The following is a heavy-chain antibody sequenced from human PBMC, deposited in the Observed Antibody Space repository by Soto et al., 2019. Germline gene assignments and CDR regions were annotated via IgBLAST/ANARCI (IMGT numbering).Heavy chain of an antibody. V-gene: IGHV4-4*02. CDR2: VYRTGST. Sequence: SETLSLTCAVSGGSISTSNWWGWVRQPPGKGLEWIGEVYRTGSTNYNPSLESRLTISVDKSKNQFSLKLTSVTAADTAVYYCARARATIAAAAIFDCWGQGTLVT. CDR3: ARARATIAAAAIFDC. CDR1: GGSISTSNW. D-gene: IGHD6-13*01. J-gene: IGHJ4*02.